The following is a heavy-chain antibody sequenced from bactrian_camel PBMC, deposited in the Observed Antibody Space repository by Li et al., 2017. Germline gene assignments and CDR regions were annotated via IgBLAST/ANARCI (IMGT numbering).Heavy chain of an antibody. CDR2: ISTDGGST. J-gene: IGHJ4*01. Sequence: HVQLVESGGGSVQAGGSLRLSCTASGSAFSASCMGWFRQAPGKEREAVASISTDGGSTDYAGSVGGRFTISRDNAKNTLYLQMDSLKPEDTAMYYCAAVNTGTGGCYAPLTSVPMFHYLGQGTQVTVS. D-gene: IGHD1*01. CDR1: GSAFSASC. V-gene: IGHV3S54*01.